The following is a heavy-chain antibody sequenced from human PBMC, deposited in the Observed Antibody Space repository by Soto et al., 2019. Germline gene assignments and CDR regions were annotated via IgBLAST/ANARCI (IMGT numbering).Heavy chain of an antibody. CDR2: MNSDVSTT. J-gene: IGHJ3*02. D-gene: IGHD3-10*01. CDR3: VRDRGNPDSFDI. V-gene: IGHV3-74*01. CDR1: GFTFSPFW. Sequence: EVQLVESGGGLVQPGESLRLSCAASGFTFSPFWMHWVRQAPGKGLEWVSHMNSDVSTTLYADSVKGRYTISRDNDKNTLYLQMNSLRAEETAVYYGVRDRGNPDSFDIWGQGTVVTVSS.